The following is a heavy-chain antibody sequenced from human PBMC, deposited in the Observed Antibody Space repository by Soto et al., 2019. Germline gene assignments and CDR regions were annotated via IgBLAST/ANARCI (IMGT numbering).Heavy chain of an antibody. V-gene: IGHV1-69*13. CDR1: GCTVNNYV. CDR3: ETSSRRHCRGDTCYEKWFDP. CDR2: IIPLFGTA. D-gene: IGHD2-21*02. J-gene: IGHJ5*02. Sequence: SVKVSCKASGCTVNNYVITWARQAPGQGLEWMGGIIPLFGTANYAQRFQGRLAITADESTNTAYMELNTLKSEDTAVYYCETSSRRHCRGDTCYEKWFDPRGKGTLVTISS.